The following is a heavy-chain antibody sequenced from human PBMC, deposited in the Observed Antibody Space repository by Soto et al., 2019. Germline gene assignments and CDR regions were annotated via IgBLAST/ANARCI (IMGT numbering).Heavy chain of an antibody. Sequence: GGSLRLSCVASGFAFDNYAMSWVRQAPGKGLEWVSYISSSSSYTNYADSVKGRFTISRDNAKNSLYLQMNSLRAEDTAVYYCARDKKWEPAGGPYYGMXVWGQGTTVTVSS. J-gene: IGHJ6*02. CDR3: ARDKKWEPAGGPYYGMXV. CDR1: GFAFDNYA. V-gene: IGHV3-11*05. CDR2: ISSSSSYT. D-gene: IGHD1-26*01.